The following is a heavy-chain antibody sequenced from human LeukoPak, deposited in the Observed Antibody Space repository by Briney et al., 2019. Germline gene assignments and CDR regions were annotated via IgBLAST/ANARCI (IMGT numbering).Heavy chain of an antibody. CDR2: INDSGST. J-gene: IGHJ4*02. CDR3: AKSNGYGLIDY. D-gene: IGHD5-12*01. V-gene: IGHV4-34*01. CDR1: GGSFTGYY. Sequence: SETLSLTCAVYGGSFTGYYWNWIRQPPGKGLEWIGEINDSGSTNYNPSLKSRVTISIDTSKNQFSLKLSSVTAADTAMYYCAKSNGYGLIDYWGQGTLVTVSS.